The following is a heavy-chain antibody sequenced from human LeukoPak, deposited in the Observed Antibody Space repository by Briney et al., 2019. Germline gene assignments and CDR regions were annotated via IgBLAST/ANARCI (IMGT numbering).Heavy chain of an antibody. CDR3: ARGYNYSGIYYLSFFDY. Sequence: PGGSLRLSCAASGFTFNKYWLTWVRQAPGKGLEWVANINQDDSQIYYLESVEGRFTITRDNAKNSLHLQMNSLRAEDTAIYYCARGYNYSGIYYLSFFDYWGQGTLVTVSS. CDR2: INQDDSQI. CDR1: GFTFNKYW. D-gene: IGHD3-10*01. V-gene: IGHV3-7*01. J-gene: IGHJ4*02.